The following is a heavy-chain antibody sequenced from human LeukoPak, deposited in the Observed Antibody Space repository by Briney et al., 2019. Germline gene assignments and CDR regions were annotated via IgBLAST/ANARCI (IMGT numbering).Heavy chain of an antibody. V-gene: IGHV3-20*04. D-gene: IGHD6-13*01. CDR1: GFTFDDYG. J-gene: IGHJ4*02. CDR3: ARDDVGSSWYAVDY. CDR2: INWSGGST. Sequence: PGGSLRLSCAASGFTFDDYGMSWVRQAPGKGLEWVSCINWSGGSTGYADSVKGRFTISRDNAKNSLYLQMNSLRAEDTILYCCARDDVGSSWYAVDYWGQGTLVTVSS.